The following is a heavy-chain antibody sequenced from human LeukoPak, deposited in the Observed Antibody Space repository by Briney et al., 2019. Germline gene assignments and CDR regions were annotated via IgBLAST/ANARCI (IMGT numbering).Heavy chain of an antibody. CDR3: VYSRAGNIAAVGIHYYYYMDV. CDR1: GGTFSTHA. D-gene: IGHD6-13*01. CDR2: IIPIFDTA. J-gene: IGHJ6*03. V-gene: IGHV1-69*05. Sequence: GSSVKVSCKASGGTFSTHAISWVRQAPGQGLEWMGGIIPIFDTANYAQKFQGRVTIITDKSTSTAYMDLISLRSEDTAVYYCVYSRAGNIAAVGIHYYYYMDVWGKGTTVTVSS.